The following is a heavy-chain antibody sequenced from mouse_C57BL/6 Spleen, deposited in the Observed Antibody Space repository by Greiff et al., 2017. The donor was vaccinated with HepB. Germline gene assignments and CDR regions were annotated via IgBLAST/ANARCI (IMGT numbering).Heavy chain of an antibody. V-gene: IGHV5-6*02. Sequence: DVMLVESGGDLVKPGGSLKLSCAASGFTFSSYGMSWVRQTPDKRLEWVATISSGGSYTDYPDSVKGRFTISRDNAKNTLYLQMSSLKSEDTAMYYCARQYSNYEDAMDYWGQGTSVTVSS. D-gene: IGHD2-5*01. CDR1: GFTFSSYG. J-gene: IGHJ4*01. CDR2: ISSGGSYT. CDR3: ARQYSNYEDAMDY.